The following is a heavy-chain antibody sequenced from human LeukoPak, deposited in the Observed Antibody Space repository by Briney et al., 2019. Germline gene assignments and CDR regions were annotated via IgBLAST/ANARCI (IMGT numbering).Heavy chain of an antibody. CDR2: ISYDGSNE. CDR1: GFTFSSYG. D-gene: IGHD1-26*01. V-gene: IGHV3-30*03. J-gene: IGHJ4*02. CDR3: ARGSGSFSGGFDY. Sequence: PGGSLRLSCAASGFTFSSYGMHWVRQAPGKGLEWVAVISYDGSNEYYADSVKGRFTISRDNSKNTLYLQMNSLRAEDTAVYYCARGSGSFSGGFDYWGQGTLVTVSS.